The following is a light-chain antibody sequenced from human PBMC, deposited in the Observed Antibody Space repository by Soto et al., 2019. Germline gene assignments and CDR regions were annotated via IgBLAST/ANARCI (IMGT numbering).Light chain of an antibody. CDR2: KAS. J-gene: IGKJ5*01. V-gene: IGKV1-5*03. CDR1: QSISSW. CDR3: QQYNSYSVT. Sequence: IRMTQSPSSLSASTGDRVTITCRASQSISSWLAWYQQKPGKAPKLLIYKASSLESGVPSRFSGSGSGTEFTLTISSLQPDDFATYYCQQYNSYSVTFGQGTRLEI.